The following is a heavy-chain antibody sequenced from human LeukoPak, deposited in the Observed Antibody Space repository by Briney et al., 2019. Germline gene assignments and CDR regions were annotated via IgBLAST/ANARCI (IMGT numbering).Heavy chain of an antibody. CDR2: ISWNSGSI. Sequence: GGSLRLSCAASGFTFDDYAMHWVRQAPGKGLEWVSGISWNSGSIGYADSVKGRFTISRDNAKNSLYLQMNSLRAEDTAVYYCARDADTDYYDSSGHFDYWGQGTLVTVSS. CDR1: GFTFDDYA. J-gene: IGHJ4*02. D-gene: IGHD3-22*01. CDR3: ARDADTDYYDSSGHFDY. V-gene: IGHV3-9*01.